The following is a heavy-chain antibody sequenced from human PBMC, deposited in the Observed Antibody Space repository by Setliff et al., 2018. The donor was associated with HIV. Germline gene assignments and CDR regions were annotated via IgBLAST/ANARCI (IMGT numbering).Heavy chain of an antibody. V-gene: IGHV1-8*02. CDR3: ARERRDSYDRGRGNNYSIDV. J-gene: IGHJ6*03. CDR2: MNPNSGNT. Sequence: ASVKVSCKASGYTFSSYDINWVRQATGQEIEWMGWMNPNSGNTGYAQKFQGTVTMTRETSISTAYMELNNLKFEDTAVYYCARERRDSYDRGRGNNYSIDVWGKGTTVTVSS. CDR1: GYTFSSYD. D-gene: IGHD3-22*01.